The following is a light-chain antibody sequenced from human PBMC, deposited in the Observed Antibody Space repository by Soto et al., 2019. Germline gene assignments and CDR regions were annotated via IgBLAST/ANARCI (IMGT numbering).Light chain of an antibody. CDR2: DTS. CDR1: QSLANSF. Sequence: ELELTQSPGTLSLSPGERATLSCRASQSLANSFIAWYQQKPGQAPRLLIYDTSSRASGIPDRFSGSGSGTDFTLTISRLETEDFAVFYCQQYGTSEIIFGQGTRLEIK. CDR3: QQYGTSEII. V-gene: IGKV3-20*01. J-gene: IGKJ5*01.